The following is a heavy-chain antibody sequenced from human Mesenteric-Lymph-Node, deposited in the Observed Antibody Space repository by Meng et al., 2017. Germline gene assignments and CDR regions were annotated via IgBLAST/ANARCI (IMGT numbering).Heavy chain of an antibody. CDR1: EFTFSSYW. CDR3: ARALVAVTGTSPCDS. Sequence: GESLKISCAASEFTFSSYWMHWVRQAPGKGLVWVSAISGSGGSTYYADSVKGRFTISRDNARNSLYLQMNSLRAEDTALYYCARALVAVTGTSPCDSWGQGTLVTVSS. D-gene: IGHD6-19*01. CDR2: ISGSGGST. V-gene: IGHV3-48*03. J-gene: IGHJ4*02.